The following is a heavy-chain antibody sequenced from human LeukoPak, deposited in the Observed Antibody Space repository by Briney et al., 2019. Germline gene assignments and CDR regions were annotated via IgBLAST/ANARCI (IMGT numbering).Heavy chain of an antibody. V-gene: IGHV3-74*01. CDR1: GFTFNRYW. D-gene: IGHD3-22*01. CDR3: ARAYYDSSGRYFDY. Sequence: GGSLRLSCAASGFTFNRYWMHWVRQAPGKGLVWVSRINSDGNSTSYADSVKGRSTISRDNAKNTLYLQMNSLRAEDTAVYYCARAYYDSSGRYFDYWGQGTLVTVSS. J-gene: IGHJ4*02. CDR2: INSDGNST.